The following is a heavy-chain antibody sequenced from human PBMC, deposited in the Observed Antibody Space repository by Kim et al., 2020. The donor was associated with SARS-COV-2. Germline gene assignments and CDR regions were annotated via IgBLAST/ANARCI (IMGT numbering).Heavy chain of an antibody. J-gene: IGHJ6*02. CDR2: ISGTGTDL. D-gene: IGHD3-10*01. V-gene: IGHV3-23*01. CDR1: GFGFSTNA. CDR3: AKDIWDYSGMDV. Sequence: GGSLRLSCAASGFGFSTNAMGWVRQAPGKGLEWVSSISGTGTDLYYADSVRGRFTISRDIGKSTLYLQMNSLRAEDTALYYCAKDIWDYSGMDVWGQGTTVPLSS.